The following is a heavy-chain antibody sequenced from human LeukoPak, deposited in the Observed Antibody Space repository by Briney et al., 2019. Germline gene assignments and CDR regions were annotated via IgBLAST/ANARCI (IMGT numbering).Heavy chain of an antibody. V-gene: IGHV4-30-4*08. CDR1: GGSLSSGDYY. Sequence: KTSQTLSLTCTVPGGSLSSGDYYWSWVRQPPRKGLEWIGYIYYSGSTYYNPSLKSRATISVATSTNQFFLKLSSVTAADTAVYYCARVGTAIAEYFDYWGQGTLVTVSS. J-gene: IGHJ4*02. CDR3: ARVGTAIAEYFDY. CDR2: IYYSGST. D-gene: IGHD5-18*01.